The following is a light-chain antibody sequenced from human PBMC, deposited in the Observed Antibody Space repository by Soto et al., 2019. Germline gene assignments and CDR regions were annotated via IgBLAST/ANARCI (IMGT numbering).Light chain of an antibody. J-gene: IGKJ4*01. CDR2: DVS. CDR1: QSINNL. CDR3: LQDYNYPLS. V-gene: IGKV1-5*01. Sequence: DVQMTQSPSTLSASVGDRVTITCRASQSINNLLAWYQQKPGKAPKFLIYDVSTLESGVPSRFSGSGSGTEFTLTISSLQPEDFATYYCLQDYNYPLSFGGGTKVGIK.